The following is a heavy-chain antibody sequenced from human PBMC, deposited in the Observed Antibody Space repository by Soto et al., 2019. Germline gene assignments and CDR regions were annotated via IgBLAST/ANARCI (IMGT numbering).Heavy chain of an antibody. D-gene: IGHD4-17*01. Sequence: QAQLEESGGGVVQPGRSLRLSYEASGFTFNTYSMHWVRQPPGKGLEWLAAIWYDGTQKYYADSVKGRFIISRDNSKKTLYLEMNSLRAEDTAVYYCARAGGTTVTGLWHFDSWGQGTLVTVSS. V-gene: IGHV3-33*01. CDR3: ARAGGTTVTGLWHFDS. J-gene: IGHJ4*02. CDR1: GFTFNTYS. CDR2: IWYDGTQK.